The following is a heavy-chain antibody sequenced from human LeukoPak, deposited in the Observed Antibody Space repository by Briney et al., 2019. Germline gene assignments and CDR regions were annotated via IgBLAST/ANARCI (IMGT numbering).Heavy chain of an antibody. Sequence: RGSLRLSCAASGFTFSSYSMNWVRQAPGKGLDWVSSASSTSNYIYYADSVKGRFTISRDNAKSSLYLQMNSLRADDTAVYYCARDLNRGSYWSFDYWGQGTLVTVSS. V-gene: IGHV3-21*01. CDR1: GFTFSSYS. J-gene: IGHJ4*02. CDR3: ARDLNRGSYWSFDY. CDR2: ASSTSNYI. D-gene: IGHD1-26*01.